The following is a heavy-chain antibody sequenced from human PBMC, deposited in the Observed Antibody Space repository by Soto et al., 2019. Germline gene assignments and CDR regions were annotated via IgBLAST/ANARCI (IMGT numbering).Heavy chain of an antibody. J-gene: IGHJ6*02. Sequence: PSQTLSLTCAISGDSVSSNSAAWNWIRQSPSRGLEWLGRTYYRSKWYNDYAVSVKSQITINPDTSKNQFSLQLNSVTPEDTAVYYCAFSTGRLVRNYYYGMDVWGQGTTVTVSS. CDR2: TYYRSKWYN. CDR1: GDSVSSNSAA. CDR3: AFSTGRLVRNYYYGMDV. D-gene: IGHD6-19*01. V-gene: IGHV6-1*01.